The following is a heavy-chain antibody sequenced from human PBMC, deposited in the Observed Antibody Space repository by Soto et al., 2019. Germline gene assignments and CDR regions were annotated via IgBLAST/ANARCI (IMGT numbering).Heavy chain of an antibody. V-gene: IGHV4-34*01. J-gene: IGHJ4*02. D-gene: IGHD3-10*01. Sequence: QVQLQQWGAGLLKPSETLSLTCAVYGGSFSGYYWSWIRQPPGKGLEWIGEINHSGSTNYNPSLKSRVTISVDTSKNQFSLKLSSVTAADTAVYYCARPVRGVIGAFRYWGQGTLVTVS. CDR2: INHSGST. CDR3: ARPVRGVIGAFRY. CDR1: GGSFSGYY.